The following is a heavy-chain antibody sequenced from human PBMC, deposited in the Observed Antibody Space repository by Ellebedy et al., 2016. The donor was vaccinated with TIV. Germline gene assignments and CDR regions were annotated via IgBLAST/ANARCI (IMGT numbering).Heavy chain of an antibody. CDR1: RFSFSSYW. J-gene: IGHJ3*02. D-gene: IGHD4-17*01. Sequence: GGSLRLSCAASRFSFSSYWMSWVRQAPGKGLEWVANINQDGSEKHYVDSVKGRFTISRDNAKNSLYLQMNSLRAEDTAVYYCATDGSYGDFRSPAHAFESWGQGTMVSVSS. V-gene: IGHV3-7*01. CDR3: ATDGSYGDFRSPAHAFES. CDR2: INQDGSEK.